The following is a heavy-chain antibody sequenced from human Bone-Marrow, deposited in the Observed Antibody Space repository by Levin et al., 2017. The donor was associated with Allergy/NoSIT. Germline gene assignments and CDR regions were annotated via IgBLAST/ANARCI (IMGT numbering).Heavy chain of an antibody. Sequence: PSETLSLTCTVSGGSIYSRTSYWGWIRQPPGKGLEWIGSIYYSGSTYYNPSLKSRVTISVATSKNQFSLKVNSVTAADTAVYYCARQLITTVTTDAFDMWGQGTMVTVPS. CDR1: GGSIYSRTSY. V-gene: IGHV4-39*01. D-gene: IGHD4-17*01. CDR2: IYYSGST. J-gene: IGHJ3*02. CDR3: ARQLITTVTTDAFDM.